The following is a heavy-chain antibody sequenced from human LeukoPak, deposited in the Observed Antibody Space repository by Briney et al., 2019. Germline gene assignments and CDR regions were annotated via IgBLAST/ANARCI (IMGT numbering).Heavy chain of an antibody. CDR3: AREPTSGREPTSGRPLDY. V-gene: IGHV4-4*07. Sequence: SETLSLTYTVSGGSTSGYFWRWIRQPAGKGLEWIGRIYSSGVNNYNPSLKGRVTMSLDTSKNHLSLNLSSVTAADTAVYYCAREPTSGREPTSGRPLDYWGQGTLVTVSS. J-gene: IGHJ4*02. CDR2: IYSSGVN. D-gene: IGHD5-12*01. CDR1: GGSTSGYF.